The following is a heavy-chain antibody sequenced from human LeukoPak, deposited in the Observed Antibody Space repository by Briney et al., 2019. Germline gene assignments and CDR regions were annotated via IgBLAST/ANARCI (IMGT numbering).Heavy chain of an antibody. J-gene: IGHJ4*02. CDR2: MNPNSGNT. V-gene: IGHV1-8*03. D-gene: IGHD3-9*01. Sequence: ASVKVSCKASGYTFTSYDINWVRQATGQGLEWMGWMNPNSGNTGYAQKFQGRVTITRNTSISTVYMELSSLRSEDTAVYYCARDGVLRYFDWYLYYFDYWGQGTLVTVSS. CDR3: ARDGVLRYFDWYLYYFDY. CDR1: GYTFTSYD.